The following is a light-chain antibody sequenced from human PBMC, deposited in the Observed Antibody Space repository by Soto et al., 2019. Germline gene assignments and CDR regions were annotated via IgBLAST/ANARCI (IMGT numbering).Light chain of an antibody. CDR3: SSYTSSSLDV. Sequence: QSALTQPASVSGSPGQSITISCTGPSSDVGGYNYVSWYQQHPGKAPKLMIYDVSNRPSGVSNRFSSSKSGNTASLTISGLEAEDEAVYYCSSYTSSSLDVFGTGTKLTVL. V-gene: IGLV2-14*01. J-gene: IGLJ1*01. CDR1: SSDVGGYNY. CDR2: DVS.